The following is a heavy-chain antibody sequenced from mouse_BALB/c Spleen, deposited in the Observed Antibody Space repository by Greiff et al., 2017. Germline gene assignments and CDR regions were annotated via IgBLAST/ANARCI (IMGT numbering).Heavy chain of an antibody. V-gene: IGHV1-18*01. J-gene: IGHJ4*01. D-gene: IGHD3-3*01. CDR3: AGGTSDYYALDY. Sequence: VQLQQSGPGLVKPGASMKISCTASGYSFTGYTMNWVQQSHGKNLEWIGLINPYNGGTSSNQKFKGKATLTVDKSSSTAYMELLSLTSENSEVYCCAGGTSDYYALDYWGQGTSVTVSS. CDR1: GYSFTGYT. CDR2: INPYNGGT.